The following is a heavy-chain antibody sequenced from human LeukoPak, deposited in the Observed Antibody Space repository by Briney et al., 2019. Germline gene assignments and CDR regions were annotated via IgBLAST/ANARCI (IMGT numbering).Heavy chain of an antibody. J-gene: IGHJ5*02. CDR1: GGSISSSSYY. CDR3: ARQLAAAGNNWFDP. Sequence: SETLSLTCTVSGGSISSSSYYWGWIRQPPGKGLEWIGSIYYSGSTYYNPSLKSRVTISVDTSKNQFSLKLSSVTAADTAVYYCARQLAAAGNNWFDPWGQGTLVTVSS. CDR2: IYYSGST. D-gene: IGHD6-13*01. V-gene: IGHV4-39*01.